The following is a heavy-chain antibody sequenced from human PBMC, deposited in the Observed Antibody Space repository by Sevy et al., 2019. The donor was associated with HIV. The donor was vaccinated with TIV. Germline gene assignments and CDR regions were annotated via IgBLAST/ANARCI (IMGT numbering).Heavy chain of an antibody. V-gene: IGHV1-8*01. CDR1: GCTFTSYD. Sequence: ASVKVSCKASGCTFTSYDINWVRQATGQGLEWMGWMNPNSGNTGYAQKFQGRVTMTRNTSMSTAYMERSSLGSEDTAVYYCASGAAAGFDAFDIWGQGTMVTVSS. J-gene: IGHJ3*02. D-gene: IGHD6-13*01. CDR2: MNPNSGNT. CDR3: ASGAAAGFDAFDI.